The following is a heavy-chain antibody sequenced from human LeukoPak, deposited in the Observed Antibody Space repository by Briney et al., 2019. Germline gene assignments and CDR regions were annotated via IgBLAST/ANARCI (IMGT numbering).Heavy chain of an antibody. CDR3: ARAPYYTNYYYMDV. V-gene: IGHV4-4*07. J-gene: IGHJ6*03. Sequence: PSETLSLTCTVSGGSFSSYYWTWIRQPAGKELEWIGRIYSSGSTNYNPSLESRVTMSVDTSKKEVSLKLKSLTAADTAVYYCARAPYYTNYYYMDVWGKGTSVTVSS. CDR2: IYSSGST. D-gene: IGHD1-26*01. CDR1: GGSFSSYY.